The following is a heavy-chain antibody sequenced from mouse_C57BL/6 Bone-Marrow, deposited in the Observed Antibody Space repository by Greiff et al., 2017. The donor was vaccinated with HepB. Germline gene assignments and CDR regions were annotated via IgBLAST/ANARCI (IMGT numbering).Heavy chain of an antibody. J-gene: IGHJ3*01. V-gene: IGHV1-64*01. CDR2: IHPNSGST. CDR1: GYTFTSYW. Sequence: QVQLQQPGAELVKPGASVKLSCKASGYTFTSYWMHWVKQRPGQGLEWIGMIHPNSGSTNYNEKFKSKATLTVDKSSSTAYMQLSSLTSEDSAVYYCAREDYYGSSLWFDYWGQGTLVTVSA. D-gene: IGHD1-1*01. CDR3: AREDYYGSSLWFDY.